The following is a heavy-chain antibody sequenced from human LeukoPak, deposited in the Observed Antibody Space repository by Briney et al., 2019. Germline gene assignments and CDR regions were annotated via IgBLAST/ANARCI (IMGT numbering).Heavy chain of an antibody. CDR3: ATSRVGAYYFDY. Sequence: GASVKVSCKASGYTFASFGITWVRQTPGQGLEWMGWINTHNGDTNYAQKLQGRVTMTTDTSTSTAYMELSSLRSEDTAVYYCATSRVGAYYFDYWGQGTLVTVSS. V-gene: IGHV1-18*01. D-gene: IGHD1-26*01. CDR1: GYTFASFG. J-gene: IGHJ4*02. CDR2: INTHNGDT.